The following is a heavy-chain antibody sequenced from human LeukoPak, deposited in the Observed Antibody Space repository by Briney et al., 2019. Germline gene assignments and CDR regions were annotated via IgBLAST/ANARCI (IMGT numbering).Heavy chain of an antibody. CDR3: ARQPSGTAAFDI. Sequence: SETLSLTCAVSGGSISNYYWSWIRQPPGKELEWIGYIYFSGGNTNYNPSFKSRVTISVDTSKNQFFLRLNPVTAADTAVYYCARQPSGTAAFDIWGQGTVVTVSS. D-gene: IGHD1-14*01. CDR2: IYFSGGNT. CDR1: GGSISNYY. V-gene: IGHV4-59*08. J-gene: IGHJ3*02.